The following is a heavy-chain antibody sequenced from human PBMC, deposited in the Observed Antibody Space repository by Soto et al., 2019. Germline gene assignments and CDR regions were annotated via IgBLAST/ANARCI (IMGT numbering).Heavy chain of an antibody. CDR3: ARCGGAQNWFGP. Sequence: QITLKESGPTLVRPTQTLTLTCVFSGFSLNDVGVGVGWIRQPPGTTLEWLALIYWDDDKRYSPSLESSVTITNDTSSNQVVLTLTNMDTVDTATYNCARCGGAQNWFGPWGQGNLVSVSS. V-gene: IGHV2-5*02. J-gene: IGHJ5*02. D-gene: IGHD2-21*01. CDR2: IYWDDDK. CDR1: GFSLNDVGVG.